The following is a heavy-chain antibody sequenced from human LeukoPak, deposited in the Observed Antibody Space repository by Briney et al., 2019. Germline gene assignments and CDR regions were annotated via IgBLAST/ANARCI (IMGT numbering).Heavy chain of an antibody. CDR1: GFTFSSYA. Sequence: GGSLRLSCAASGFTFSSYAMSWVRQAPGKGLEWVSAISGSGGSTYYADSVKGRFTISRDNAKNSLYLQMNSLRAADTAVYYCASFLSSGYYQTWYDPWGQGTLVTVSS. J-gene: IGHJ5*02. CDR2: ISGSGGST. V-gene: IGHV3-23*01. D-gene: IGHD3-22*01. CDR3: ASFLSSGYYQTWYDP.